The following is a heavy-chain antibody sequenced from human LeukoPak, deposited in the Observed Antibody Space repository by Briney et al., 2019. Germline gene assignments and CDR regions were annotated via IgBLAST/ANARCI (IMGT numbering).Heavy chain of an antibody. Sequence: GGSLRLSCAASGFTFSSYAMHWVRQAPGRGLDWVAVISYDGSNKYYADSVKRRFTISKDNSKDTLYLQMNSLRAEDTAVYYCARERSQHFDYWGQGTLVTVSS. CDR2: ISYDGSNK. CDR3: ARERSQHFDY. D-gene: IGHD2-15*01. J-gene: IGHJ4*02. CDR1: GFTFSSYA. V-gene: IGHV3-30-3*01.